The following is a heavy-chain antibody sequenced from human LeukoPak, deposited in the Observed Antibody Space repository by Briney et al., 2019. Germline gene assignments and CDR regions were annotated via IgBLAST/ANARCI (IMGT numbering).Heavy chain of an antibody. J-gene: IGHJ6*02. D-gene: IGHD1-1*01. Sequence: PGGSLRLSCAASGFTVSGNYMSWVRQAPGKGLEWLSVISASGGSTYYADSVKGRFTVSRDNSKNTLYLQMTSLRAEDTAVYYCAKACLGTTGTTDFYYYYYGMDVWGQGTTVTVSS. CDR3: AKACLGTTGTTDFYYYYYGMDV. CDR1: GFTVSGNY. V-gene: IGHV3-23*01. CDR2: ISASGGST.